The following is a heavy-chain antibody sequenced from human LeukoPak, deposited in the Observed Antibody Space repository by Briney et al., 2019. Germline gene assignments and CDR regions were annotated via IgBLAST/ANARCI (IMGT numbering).Heavy chain of an antibody. CDR1: GFTFDDYA. CDR2: ISWNSGSI. V-gene: IGHV3-9*01. Sequence: GRSLRLSCAASGFTFDDYAMHWVRQAPGKGLEWVSGISWNSGSIGYADSVKGRFTISRDNAKNSLYLQMNSLRAEDTALCYCAKGRRYDNYDILTGNWFDPWGQGTLVTVSS. D-gene: IGHD3-9*01. J-gene: IGHJ5*02. CDR3: AKGRRYDNYDILTGNWFDP.